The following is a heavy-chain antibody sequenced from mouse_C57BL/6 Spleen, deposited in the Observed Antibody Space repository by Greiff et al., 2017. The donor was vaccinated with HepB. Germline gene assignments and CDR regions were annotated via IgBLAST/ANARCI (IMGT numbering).Heavy chain of an antibody. Sequence: VQLQQPGAELVKPGASVKMSCKASGYTFTSYWITWVKQRPGQGREWIGDIYPGSGSTNYNEKFKSKATLTVDTSSSTAYMQLSSLTSEDSAVYYCARSERYSNGAYWGQGTLVTVSA. CDR1: GYTFTSYW. CDR3: ARSERYSNGAY. V-gene: IGHV1-55*01. J-gene: IGHJ3*01. CDR2: IYPGSGST. D-gene: IGHD2-5*01.